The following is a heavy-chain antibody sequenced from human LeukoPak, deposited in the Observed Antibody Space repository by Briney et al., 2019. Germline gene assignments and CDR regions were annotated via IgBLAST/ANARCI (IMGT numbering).Heavy chain of an antibody. J-gene: IGHJ4*02. CDR1: GYTFTTYW. D-gene: IGHD6-13*01. CDR2: IYPGDSDT. CDR3: ARRDAGLAFDY. V-gene: IGHV5-51*01. Sequence: GESLKISCKGSGYTFTTYWIAWVRQMPGKDLEWIGIIYPGDSDTRYSPSFQGQVTISADKSITTAYLQWSSLKASDTAMYYCARRDAGLAFDYWGQGTLVTVSS.